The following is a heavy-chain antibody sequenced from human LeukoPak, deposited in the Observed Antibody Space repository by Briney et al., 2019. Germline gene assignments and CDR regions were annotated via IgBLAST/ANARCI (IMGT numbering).Heavy chain of an antibody. CDR1: GYTFTNYD. CDR2: MNPNSGNT. J-gene: IGHJ4*02. V-gene: IGHV1-8*01. D-gene: IGHD5-12*01. Sequence: GASVKVSCKASGYTFTNYDINWVRQASGQGLEWMGWMNPNSGNTGYAQKFQGRFTMTWDTSISTAYMELNSLRSEDTAIYYCAREYRHQPDWGQGTLVTVSS. CDR3: AREYRHQPD.